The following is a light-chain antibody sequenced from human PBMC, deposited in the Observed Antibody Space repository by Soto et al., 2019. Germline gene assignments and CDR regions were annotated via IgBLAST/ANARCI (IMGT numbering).Light chain of an antibody. CDR2: GAS. V-gene: IGKV3-20*01. J-gene: IGKJ1*01. Sequence: EIVMTQSPATLSVSPGERATLSCRASQSVSSNLAWYQQKPGQAPRLLIYGASSRATDIPDRFSGSGSGTDFTLTISRLEPEDFAVYYCQQYGSSVWTFGQGTKVDIK. CDR3: QQYGSSVWT. CDR1: QSVSSN.